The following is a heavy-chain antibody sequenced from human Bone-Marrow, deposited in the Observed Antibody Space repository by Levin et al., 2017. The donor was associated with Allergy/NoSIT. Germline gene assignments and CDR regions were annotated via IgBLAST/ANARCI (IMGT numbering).Heavy chain of an antibody. Sequence: GGSLRLSCAASGFTFSSYGMHWVRQAPGKGLEWVAVIWYDGSNKYYADSVKGRFTISRDNSKNTLYLQMNSLRAEDTAVYYCARDFGLTYYYGSGSYMGYWGQGTLVTVSS. CDR3: ARDFGLTYYYGSGSYMGY. D-gene: IGHD3-10*01. J-gene: IGHJ4*02. CDR2: IWYDGSNK. V-gene: IGHV3-33*01. CDR1: GFTFSSYG.